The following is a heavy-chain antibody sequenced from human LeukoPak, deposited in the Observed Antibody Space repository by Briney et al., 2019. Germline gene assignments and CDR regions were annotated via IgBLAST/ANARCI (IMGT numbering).Heavy chain of an antibody. CDR3: AREGRIAAAGTGLDY. J-gene: IGHJ4*02. Sequence: SVKVSCKASGGTVSSYAISWVRQAPGQGLEWMGGIIPIFGTANYAQKFQGRVTITTDESTSTAYMELSSLRSEDTAVYYCAREGRIAAAGTGLDYWGQGTLVTVSS. CDR2: IIPIFGTA. D-gene: IGHD6-13*01. V-gene: IGHV1-69*05. CDR1: GGTVSSYA.